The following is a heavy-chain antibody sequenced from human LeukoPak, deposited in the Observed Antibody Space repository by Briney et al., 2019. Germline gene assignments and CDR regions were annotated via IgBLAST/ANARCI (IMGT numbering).Heavy chain of an antibody. V-gene: IGHV1-18*04. CDR3: ARDRRDGGNSVFDL. CDR2: ITANNGKT. Sequence: ASVKVSCKASGYSLTRYGITWVRQAPGQGLEWLGWITANNGKTDYAQNLQGRITMTTDTSTTTAYMELRSLRSDDTAIYFCARDRRDGGNSVFDLWGQGTLVTVS. D-gene: IGHD5-24*01. J-gene: IGHJ4*02. CDR1: GYSLTRYG.